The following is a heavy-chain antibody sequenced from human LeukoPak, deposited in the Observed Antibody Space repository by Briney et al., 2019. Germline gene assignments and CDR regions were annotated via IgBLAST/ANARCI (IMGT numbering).Heavy chain of an antibody. CDR1: GGSFSGYY. CDR3: ARGRDPMIVVVTGRLLDY. D-gene: IGHD3-22*01. CDR2: INHSGST. Sequence: SSETLSLTCAVYGGSFSGYYWSWIRQPPGKGLEWIGEINHSGSTNYNPSLKSRVTISVDTSKNQFSLKLSSVTAADTAVYYCARGRDPMIVVVTGRLLDYWGQGTLVTVSS. V-gene: IGHV4-34*01. J-gene: IGHJ4*02.